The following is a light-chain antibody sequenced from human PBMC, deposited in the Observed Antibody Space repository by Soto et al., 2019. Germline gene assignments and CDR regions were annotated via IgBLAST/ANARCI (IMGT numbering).Light chain of an antibody. CDR2: DAS. J-gene: IGKJ5*01. Sequence: DIQMNQSPSTLSASVGDRVTITCRASQSISSWLAWYQRKPGKAPKLLIYDASTLESGVPSRFSGSGSETEFTLTISRLQPDDFAAYFCHSRAFGQGTLLEI. V-gene: IGKV1-5*01. CDR1: QSISSW. CDR3: HSRA.